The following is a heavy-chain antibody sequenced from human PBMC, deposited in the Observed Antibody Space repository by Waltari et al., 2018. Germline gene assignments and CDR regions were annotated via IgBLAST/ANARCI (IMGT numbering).Heavy chain of an antibody. D-gene: IGHD3-3*01. J-gene: IGHJ5*02. CDR2: IYYSGST. CDR3: ARGGGTIFGVEDNWFDP. V-gene: IGHV4-59*01. CDR1: GGSISSYY. Sequence: QVQLQESGTGLVKPSETLSLTCTVSGGSISSYYRRWFRQHPGKGLEWIGYIYYSGSTNYNPSLKSRVTISVDTSKNQFSLKLSSVTAADTAVYYCARGGGTIFGVEDNWFDPWGQGTLVTVSS.